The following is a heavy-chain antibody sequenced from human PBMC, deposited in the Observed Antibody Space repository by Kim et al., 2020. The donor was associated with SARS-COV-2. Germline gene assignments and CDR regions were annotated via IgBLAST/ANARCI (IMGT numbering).Heavy chain of an antibody. Sequence: SETLSLTCTVSGGSVSSGSYYWSWIRQPPGKGLEWIGYIYYSGSTNYNPSLKSRVTISVDTSKNQFSLKLSSVTAADTAVYYCARDVGGSCFDYWGQGTL. V-gene: IGHV4-61*01. CDR3: ARDVGGSCFDY. J-gene: IGHJ4*02. D-gene: IGHD1-26*01. CDR2: IYYSGST. CDR1: GGSVSSGSYY.